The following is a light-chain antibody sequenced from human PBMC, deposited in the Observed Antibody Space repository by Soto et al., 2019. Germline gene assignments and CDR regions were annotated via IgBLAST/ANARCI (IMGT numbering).Light chain of an antibody. J-gene: IGLJ2*01. Sequence: QAVLTQSPSASASLGASVKLTCTLSSGHSSYAIAWHQQQPEKGPRYLTKLNSDGSHSKGDGIPDRFSGSSSGAERYLTISSLQSEDEADYYCQTWGTGIYVVFGGGTKVTVL. CDR3: QTWGTGIYVV. CDR1: SGHSSYA. V-gene: IGLV4-69*01. CDR2: LNSDGSH.